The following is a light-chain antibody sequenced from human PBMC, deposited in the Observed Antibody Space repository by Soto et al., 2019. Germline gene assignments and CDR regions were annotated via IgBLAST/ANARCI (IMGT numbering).Light chain of an antibody. CDR2: YVS. CDR3: CSSAGGFTWV. Sequence: QSVLTQPRSVSGSPGQSVTISCTGTSSDVVSWYQQHPGKAPKLIIYYVSQRPSGVPDRFSGSKSGNTASLTISGLQAEDEADYSCCSSAGGFTWVFGGGTKLTVL. J-gene: IGLJ3*02. CDR1: SSDVV. V-gene: IGLV2-11*01.